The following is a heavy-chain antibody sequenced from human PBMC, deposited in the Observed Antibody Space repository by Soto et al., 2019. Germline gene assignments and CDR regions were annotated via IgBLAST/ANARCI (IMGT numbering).Heavy chain of an antibody. V-gene: IGHV3-15*07. Sequence: GGSLRLSCAASGFTFSNAWMNWVRQAPGKGLEWVGRIKSKTDGGTTDYAAPVKGRFTISRDDSKNTLYLQMNSLKTEDTAVYYCTTDQGYGYSGYDLDYWGQGTLVTVSS. CDR1: GFTFSNAW. CDR2: IKSKTDGGTT. D-gene: IGHD5-12*01. CDR3: TTDQGYGYSGYDLDY. J-gene: IGHJ4*02.